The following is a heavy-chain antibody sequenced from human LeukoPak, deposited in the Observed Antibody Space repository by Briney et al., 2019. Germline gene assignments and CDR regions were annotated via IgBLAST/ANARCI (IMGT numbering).Heavy chain of an antibody. Sequence: GGSLRLSCTASGFTFRTYAMNWVRQAPGKGLEWLSGISGSGNGTYYADSVKGRFTISRDNSKNTLCLQMNSLRAEDTAVYYCAKDPEYCSSTSCYSGWGQGTLVTVSS. CDR2: ISGSGNGT. CDR1: GFTFRTYA. V-gene: IGHV3-23*01. D-gene: IGHD2-2*01. J-gene: IGHJ4*02. CDR3: AKDPEYCSSTSCYSG.